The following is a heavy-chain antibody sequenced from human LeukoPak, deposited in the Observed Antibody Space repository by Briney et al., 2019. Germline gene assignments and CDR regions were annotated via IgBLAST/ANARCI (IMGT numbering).Heavy chain of an antibody. CDR3: ARDANGSDLHYYHMDV. CDR1: GGSITSANW. CDR2: IYHTGNT. V-gene: IGHV4-4*02. D-gene: IGHD6-25*01. J-gene: IGHJ6*03. Sequence: SETLSLTCAVSGGSITSANWWSWVRQSPGKGLEWSGEIYHTGNTNYNPSLNSRVSISLDTSKNQFSLRLTSVTAADTAVYFCARDANGSDLHYYHMDVWGKGTTVTVSS.